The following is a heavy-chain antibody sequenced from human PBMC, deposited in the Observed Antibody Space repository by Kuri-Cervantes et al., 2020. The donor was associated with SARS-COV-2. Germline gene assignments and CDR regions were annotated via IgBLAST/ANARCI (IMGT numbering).Heavy chain of an antibody. CDR3: ARVTSGYYPNYYYYGMDV. CDR2: IYYSGST. J-gene: IGHJ6*02. CDR1: GFTFGDYA. D-gene: IGHD3-3*01. V-gene: IGHV4-59*01. Sequence: GSLRLSCTASGFTFGDYAMSWVRQAPGKGLEWIGYIYYSGSTNYNPSLKSRVTISVDTSKNQFSLKLSSVTAADTAVYYCARVTSGYYPNYYYYGMDVWGQGTTVTVSS.